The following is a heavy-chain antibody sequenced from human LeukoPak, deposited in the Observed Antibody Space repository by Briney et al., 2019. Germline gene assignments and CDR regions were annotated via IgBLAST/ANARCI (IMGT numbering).Heavy chain of an antibody. CDR1: GGTFSSYA. J-gene: IGHJ5*02. V-gene: IGHV1-69*13. CDR3: ARCSSGWPRHWFDP. Sequence: SVKVSCKASGGTFSSYAISWVRQAPGQGLEWMRGIIPIFGTANYAQKFQGRVTITADESTSTAYMELSSLRSEDTAVYYCARCSSGWPRHWFDPWGQGTLVTVSS. D-gene: IGHD6-19*01. CDR2: IIPIFGTA.